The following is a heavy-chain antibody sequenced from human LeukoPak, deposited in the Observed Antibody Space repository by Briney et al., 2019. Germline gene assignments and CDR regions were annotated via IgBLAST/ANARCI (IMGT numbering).Heavy chain of an antibody. J-gene: IGHJ4*02. V-gene: IGHV1-69*05. CDR1: GGTFSSYA. CDR3: ARVGEVSSYYFDY. Sequence: LVKVSCKASGGTFSSYAISWVRQAPGQGLEWMGGIIPIFGTANYAQKFQGRVTITTDESTSTAYMELSSLRSEDTAVYYCARVGEVSSYYFDYWGQGTLVTVSS. D-gene: IGHD3-22*01. CDR2: IIPIFGTA.